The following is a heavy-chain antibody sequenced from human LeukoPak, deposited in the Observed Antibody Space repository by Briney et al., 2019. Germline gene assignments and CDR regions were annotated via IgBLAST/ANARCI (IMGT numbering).Heavy chain of an antibody. D-gene: IGHD2-15*01. CDR1: GFTFTNPL. V-gene: IGHV3-15*01. J-gene: IGHJ4*02. CDR2: IKTKTDGGTG. CDR3: SVGFTLFDY. Sequence: GGSLRLSCAASGFTFTNPLMSWVRQAPGKGLEWVGRIKTKTDGGTGDYAAPVKGRFTISRDDSKNTLYLQMNSLQTEDTAVYYCSVGFTLFDYWGQGTLVTVSS.